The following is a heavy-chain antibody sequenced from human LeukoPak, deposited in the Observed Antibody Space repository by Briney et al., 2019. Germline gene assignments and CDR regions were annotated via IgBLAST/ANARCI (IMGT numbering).Heavy chain of an antibody. V-gene: IGHV4-30-4*08. CDR1: GGSNSSGDYY. J-gene: IGHJ5*02. CDR2: IYYSGST. D-gene: IGHD1-1*01. Sequence: PSETLSLTCTVSGGSNSSGDYYWSWIRQPPGKGLEWIGYIYYSGSTYYNPSLKSRVTISVDTSKNQFSLKLSSVTAADTAVYYCARTRTTGAHTGGFDPWGQGTLVTVSS. CDR3: ARTRTTGAHTGGFDP.